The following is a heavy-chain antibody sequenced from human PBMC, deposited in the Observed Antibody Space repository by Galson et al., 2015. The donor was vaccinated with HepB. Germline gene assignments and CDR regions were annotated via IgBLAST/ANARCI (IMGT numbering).Heavy chain of an antibody. Sequence: SVKVSCKASGGTFSSYAISWVRQAPGQGLEWMGGIIPIFGTANYAQKFQGRVTITADESTSTAYMELSSLRSEDTAVYYCATDYKRVYYYYYGMDVWGQGTTVTVSS. J-gene: IGHJ6*02. V-gene: IGHV1-69*13. D-gene: IGHD4-11*01. CDR3: ATDYKRVYYYYYGMDV. CDR1: GGTFSSYA. CDR2: IIPIFGTA.